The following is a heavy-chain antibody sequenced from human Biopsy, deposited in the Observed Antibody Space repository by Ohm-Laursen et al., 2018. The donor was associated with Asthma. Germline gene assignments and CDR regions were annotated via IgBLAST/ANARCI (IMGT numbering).Heavy chain of an antibody. D-gene: IGHD3-16*01. CDR2: IIPMYGVP. J-gene: IGHJ6*02. V-gene: IGHV1-69*01. CDR1: GGTFRTYA. Sequence: ESSVKVPCKASGGTFRTYAFNWVRQAPGQGLEWMGGIIPMYGVPKVAQKFQGRVTITADESTSTAYMEMSSLRSEDTAVYYCARVDAIMISGDFYFYSGFDLWGQGTTVRVSS. CDR3: ARVDAIMISGDFYFYSGFDL.